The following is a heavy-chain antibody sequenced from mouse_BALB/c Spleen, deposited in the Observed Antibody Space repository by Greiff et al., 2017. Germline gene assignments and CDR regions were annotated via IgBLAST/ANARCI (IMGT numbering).Heavy chain of an antibody. CDR1: GFNIKDYY. V-gene: IGHV14-2*01. CDR2: IDPEDGET. Sequence: VQLQQSGAELVKPGASVKLSCTASGFNIKDYYMHWVKQRTEQGLEWIGRIDPEDGETKYAPTFQGKTTITADTSSNTAYLQLSSLTSEDTAVYYCAMYGTGDYWGQGTTLTVSS. D-gene: IGHD3-3*01. CDR3: AMYGTGDY. J-gene: IGHJ2*01.